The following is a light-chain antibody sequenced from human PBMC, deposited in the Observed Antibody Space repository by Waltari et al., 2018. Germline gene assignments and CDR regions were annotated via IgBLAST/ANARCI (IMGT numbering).Light chain of an antibody. CDR2: AAS. CDR1: HSVSTS. J-gene: IGKJ4*01. V-gene: IGKV1-39*01. CDR3: QQTYRPPLT. Sequence: DIQMTQHPSSLSAPVGDRVTITCRASHSVSTSLSWYKQKPGKAPEFLIYAASSLQSGVPSRFSGSGSGTSFTLTIGSLQPEDFATYYCQQTYRPPLTFGGWTKVDIK.